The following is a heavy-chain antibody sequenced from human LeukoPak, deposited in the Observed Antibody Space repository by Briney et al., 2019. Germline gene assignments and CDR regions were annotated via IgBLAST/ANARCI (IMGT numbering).Heavy chain of an antibody. J-gene: IGHJ4*02. Sequence: PSVKVSCEASGYTFTGYYMHCVRQAPGQGLEWMGWINPNSGGTNYAQKFQGRGTITRETSLSTAYMEVRRMRSDDTAVYYCARTYYYDSSGPVTDYWGQGTLVTVSS. CDR2: INPNSGGT. D-gene: IGHD3-22*01. CDR1: GYTFTGYY. V-gene: IGHV1-2*02. CDR3: ARTYYYDSSGPVTDY.